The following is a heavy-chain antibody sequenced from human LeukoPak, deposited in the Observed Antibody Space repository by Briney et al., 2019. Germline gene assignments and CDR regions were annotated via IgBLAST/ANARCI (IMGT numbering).Heavy chain of an antibody. V-gene: IGHV4-34*01. D-gene: IGHD3-9*01. CDR2: INHSGST. J-gene: IGHJ6*03. CDR3: ARGCPRVYDILTGYWDYYYYMDV. Sequence: SETLSLTCAVYGGSFSGYYWSWIRQPPGKGLEWLGEINHSGSTNYNPSLKSRVTISVDTSKNQFSLKLSSVTAADTAVYYCARGCPRVYDILTGYWDYYYYMDVWGKGTTVTVSS. CDR1: GGSFSGYY.